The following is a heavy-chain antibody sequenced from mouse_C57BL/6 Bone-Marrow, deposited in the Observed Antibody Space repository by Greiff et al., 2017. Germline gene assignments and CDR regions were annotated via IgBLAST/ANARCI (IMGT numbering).Heavy chain of an antibody. CDR3: ARWGEEYAMDY. CDR2: IYPGGGYT. J-gene: IGHJ4*01. Sequence: QVQLQQSGAELVRPGTSVKMSCKASGYTFTNYWIGWAKQRPGHGLEWIGDIYPGGGYTNYNEKFKGKATLTADKSSSTAYMQFSSLTSEDSAIYYCARWGEEYAMDYWVKEPQSPSPQ. V-gene: IGHV1-63*01. CDR1: GYTFTNYW.